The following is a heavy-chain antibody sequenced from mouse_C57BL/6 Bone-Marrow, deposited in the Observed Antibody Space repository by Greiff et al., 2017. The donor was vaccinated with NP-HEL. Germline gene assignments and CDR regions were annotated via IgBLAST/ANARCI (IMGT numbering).Heavy chain of an antibody. CDR2: IDPSDSET. Sequence: QVQLQQPGAELVRPGSSVKLSCKASGYTFTSYWMHWVKQRPIQGLEWIGNIDPSDSETHYNQKFKDKATLTVDKSSSTAYMQLSSLTSEDSAVYYCARGTTVVAGGFDYWGQGTTLTVSS. CDR1: GYTFTSYW. CDR3: ARGTTVVAGGFDY. J-gene: IGHJ2*01. V-gene: IGHV1-52*01. D-gene: IGHD1-1*01.